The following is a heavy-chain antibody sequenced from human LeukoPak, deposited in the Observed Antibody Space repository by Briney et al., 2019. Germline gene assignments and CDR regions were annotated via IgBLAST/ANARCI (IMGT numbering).Heavy chain of an antibody. CDR2: INPSSGST. CDR1: GFTFTSYY. D-gene: IGHD4-17*01. V-gene: IGHV1-46*01. J-gene: IGHJ4*02. CDR3: ARGRTTVTYFDY. Sequence: ASVKGSCKASGFTFTSYYLHWVRQAPGQGLEWMGIINPSSGSTSYARKFQGRVTMTRDTSTSTVYMELSSLRSEDTAVYYCARGRTTVTYFDYWGQGTLVTVSS.